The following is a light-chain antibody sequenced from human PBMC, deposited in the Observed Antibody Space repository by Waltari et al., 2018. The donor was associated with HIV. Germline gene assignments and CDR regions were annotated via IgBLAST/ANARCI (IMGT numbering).Light chain of an antibody. CDR3: QQYYTYPHT. CDR1: QRVSSY. CDR2: SAS. J-gene: IGKJ2*01. V-gene: IGKV1-8*01. Sequence: AIRMTQSPSSFSASTGARVTITCRASQRVSSYLAWYQQKPGKAPNLLIYSASTLHSGVPSRFSGSGSGTDFTLTISGLQSEDFASYYCQQYYTYPHTFGQGTKLEIQ.